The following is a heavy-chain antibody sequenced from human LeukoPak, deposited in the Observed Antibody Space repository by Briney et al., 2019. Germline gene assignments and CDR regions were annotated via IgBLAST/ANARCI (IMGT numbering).Heavy chain of an antibody. CDR1: GFTLSSNY. CDR2: IYSGGST. D-gene: IGHD2-2*01. V-gene: IGHV3-53*01. Sequence: PGGSLRLSCAPSGFTLSSNYLSRVCHAPQQGLQWVSVIYSGGSTYYADSVKGRFTISRANSKNTLYRQMNSLRAEDTAVHYCTRARGAAAPDYWGQGTLVTVSS. J-gene: IGHJ4*02. CDR3: TRARGAAAPDY.